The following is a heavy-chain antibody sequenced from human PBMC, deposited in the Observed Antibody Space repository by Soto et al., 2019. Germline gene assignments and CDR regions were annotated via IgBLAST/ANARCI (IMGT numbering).Heavy chain of an antibody. CDR3: AGITIFSYGMDV. CDR1: GGSFSGYY. V-gene: IGHV4-34*01. Sequence: SETLSLTCAVYGGSFSGYYWSWIRQPPGKGLEWIGEINHSGSTNYNPSLKSRVTISVDTSKNQFSLKLSSVTAADTAVYYCAGITIFSYGMDVWGQGTTVTVSS. D-gene: IGHD3-9*01. J-gene: IGHJ6*02. CDR2: INHSGST.